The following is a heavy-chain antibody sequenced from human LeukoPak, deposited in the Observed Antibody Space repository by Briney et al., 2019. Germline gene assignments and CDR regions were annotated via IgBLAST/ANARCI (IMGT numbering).Heavy chain of an antibody. V-gene: IGHV1-18*01. J-gene: IGHJ4*02. D-gene: IGHD5-18*01. CDR3: ARVHTAMVNWCYFDY. CDR1: GYTFTSYG. CDR2: ISAYNGNT. Sequence: ASVKVSCKASGYTFTSYGISWVRQAPGQGLEWMGWISAYNGNTNYAQKLQGRVTMTTDTSTSTAYMELRSLRSDDTAVYYCARVHTAMVNWCYFDYWGQGTLVTVSS.